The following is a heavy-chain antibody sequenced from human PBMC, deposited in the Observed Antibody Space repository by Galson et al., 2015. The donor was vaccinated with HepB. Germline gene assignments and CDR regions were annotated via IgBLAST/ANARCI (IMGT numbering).Heavy chain of an antibody. CDR2: IWYDGSNK. CDR3: ARDLGRYYDFWSGPILGGAFDY. J-gene: IGHJ4*02. V-gene: IGHV3-33*01. D-gene: IGHD3-3*01. Sequence: SLRLSCAASGFTFSSYGMHWVRQAPGKGLEWVAVIWYDGSNKYCADSVKGRFTISRDNSKNTLYLQMNSLRAEDKAVYYCARDLGRYYDFWSGPILGGAFDYWGQGTLVTVSS. CDR1: GFTFSSYG.